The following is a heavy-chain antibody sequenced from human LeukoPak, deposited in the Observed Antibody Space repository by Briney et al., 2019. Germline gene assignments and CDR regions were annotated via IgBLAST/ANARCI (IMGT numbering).Heavy chain of an antibody. V-gene: IGHV3-73*01. J-gene: IGHJ5*02. CDR3: AKAGERYFDWLARGNWFDP. Sequence: GGSLRLSCAASGFTFSGSAMHWVRQASGKGLEWVGRVRSRANNYATAYAASVKGRFTISRDDSKNTAYLQMNSLRAEDTAVYYCAKAGERYFDWLARGNWFDPWGQGTLVTVSS. D-gene: IGHD3-9*01. CDR1: GFTFSGSA. CDR2: VRSRANNYAT.